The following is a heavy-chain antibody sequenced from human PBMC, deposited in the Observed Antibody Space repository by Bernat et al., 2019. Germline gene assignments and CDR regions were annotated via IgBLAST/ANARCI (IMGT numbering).Heavy chain of an antibody. D-gene: IGHD2-15*01. J-gene: IGHJ6*02. CDR1: GFTFSSYW. CDR3: ATAPGYCSGGSCYWYGMDV. Sequence: VQLVESGGGVVQPGRSLRLSCAASGFTFSSYWMHWVRQAPGKGLVWVSRINSDGSSTSYADSVRGRFTISRDNAKNTLYLQMNSLRAEATAVYYCATAPGYCSGGSCYWYGMDVWGQGTTVTVSS. V-gene: IGHV3-74*02. CDR2: INSDGSST.